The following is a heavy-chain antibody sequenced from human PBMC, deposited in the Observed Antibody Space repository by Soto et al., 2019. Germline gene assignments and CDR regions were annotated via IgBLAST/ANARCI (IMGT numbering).Heavy chain of an antibody. CDR1: GFTFSSYG. D-gene: IGHD5-18*01. CDR2: ISYDGNNK. V-gene: IGHV3-30*18. CDR3: AKRYSYGKNYFDY. Sequence: QVQLVESRGGVVQPGRSLRLSCAASGFTFSSYGMHWVRQAPGKGLEWVAIISYDGNNKYYADSVKGRFTISRDNFKNTLYLQMNSLRAEDTAVYYCAKRYSYGKNYFDYWGQGTLVTVSS. J-gene: IGHJ4*02.